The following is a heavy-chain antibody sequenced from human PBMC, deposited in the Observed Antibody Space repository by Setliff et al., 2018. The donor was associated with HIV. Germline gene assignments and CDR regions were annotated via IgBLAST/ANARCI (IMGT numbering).Heavy chain of an antibody. CDR3: ARDRVEAERGAFDI. J-gene: IGHJ3*02. CDR2: IKGDGSDQ. D-gene: IGHD1-26*01. V-gene: IGHV3-7*01. CDR1: GLSFSRYW. Sequence: GGSLRLSCVASGLSFSRYWMSWVRQAPGKGLEWVANIKGDGSDQYYMGSVRGRFIISRDNSKDTVSLQMTSLTSDDTAMYYCARDRVEAERGAFDIWGQGTMVTVSS.